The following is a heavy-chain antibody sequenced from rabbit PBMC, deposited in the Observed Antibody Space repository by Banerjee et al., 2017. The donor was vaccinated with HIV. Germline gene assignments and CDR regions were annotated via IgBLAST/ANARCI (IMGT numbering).Heavy chain of an antibody. CDR2: IDPVFGST. V-gene: IGHV1S47*01. J-gene: IGHJ4*01. Sequence: QEQLVESGGGLVQPEGSLTPTCTASGFSFSAYSMNWVRQAPGKGLEWIGYIDPVFGSTYYASWVNGRFTISSHNAQNTLYLQLNSLTAADTATYFCARRVTVVYAFTLWGQGTLVTVS. CDR1: GFSFSAYS. D-gene: IGHD2-1*01. CDR3: ARRVTVVYAFTL.